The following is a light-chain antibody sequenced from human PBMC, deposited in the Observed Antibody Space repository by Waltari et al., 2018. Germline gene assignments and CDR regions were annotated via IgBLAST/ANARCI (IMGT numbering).Light chain of an antibody. Sequence: SYVLTQPPSVSVAPGQTAKVTCGGNNIGIHTVHWYHCKTGQAPVLVVYGNKERPSGIPGRFSASNSGNTATLTVRRVEAGDEAVYCCQVWDNYSDQGVFGGGTKLTVL. V-gene: IGLV3-21*02. CDR1: NIGIHT. CDR2: GNK. J-gene: IGLJ2*01. CDR3: QVWDNYSDQGV.